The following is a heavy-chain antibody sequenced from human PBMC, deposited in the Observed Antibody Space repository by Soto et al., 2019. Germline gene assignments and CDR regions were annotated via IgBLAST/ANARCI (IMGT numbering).Heavy chain of an antibody. Sequence: QVQLVQSGAEVKKPGASVRISCRASGYSFTSTYVHWVRQAPGQGPEWMGISNPAGGTTYYAQKFQGRLTITRDTSTDTVFMDLNDLTSEDTAVYFCALKVVTYYDNWGQGTLLTVSS. CDR1: GYSFTSTY. V-gene: IGHV1-46*01. CDR2: SNPAGGTT. CDR3: ALKVVTYYDN. J-gene: IGHJ4*02. D-gene: IGHD2-21*02.